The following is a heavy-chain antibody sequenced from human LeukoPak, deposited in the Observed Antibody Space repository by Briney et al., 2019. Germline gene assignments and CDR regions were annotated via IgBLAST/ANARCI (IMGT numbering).Heavy chain of an antibody. Sequence: ASVKVSCKASGYTFTGYYMHWVRQAPGQGLEWMGWINPNSGGTNYAQKFQGRVTTTRDTSISTAYMELSRLRSDDTAVYYCARMRSGYDSYYFDYWGQGTLVTVSS. CDR1: GYTFTGYY. D-gene: IGHD5-12*01. V-gene: IGHV1-2*02. CDR2: INPNSGGT. J-gene: IGHJ4*02. CDR3: ARMRSGYDSYYFDY.